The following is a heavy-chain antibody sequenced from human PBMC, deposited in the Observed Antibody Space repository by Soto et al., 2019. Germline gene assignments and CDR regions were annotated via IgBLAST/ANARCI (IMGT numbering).Heavy chain of an antibody. D-gene: IGHD2-21*02. V-gene: IGHV3-23*01. Sequence: EVQLLESGGGLVQPGGSLRLSCAASGFTFSNYAMSWVRQAPGRGLQWVSTVTSSGDNTYYADSVRRRFTVSRDKSENTLFLHMSSLRVEDTAVYYCANASPYCGGVCSGWYYYGMDVWGQGTTVTVSS. CDR3: ANASPYCGGVCSGWYYYGMDV. CDR2: VTSSGDNT. CDR1: GFTFSNYA. J-gene: IGHJ6*02.